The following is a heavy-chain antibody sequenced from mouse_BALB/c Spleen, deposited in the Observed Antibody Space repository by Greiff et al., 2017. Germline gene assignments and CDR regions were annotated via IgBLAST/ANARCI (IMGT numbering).Heavy chain of an antibody. V-gene: IGHV2-5-1*01. CDR1: GFSLTSYG. D-gene: IGHD4-1*01. J-gene: IGHJ1*01. Sequence: VQLQQSGPSLVQPSQSLSITCTVSGFSLTSYGVHWVRQSPGKGLEWLGVIWRGGSTDYNAAFMSRLSITKDNSKSQVFFKMNSLQADDTAIYYCAKNSGLGRWYFDVWGAGTTVTVSS. CDR3: AKNSGLGRWYFDV. CDR2: IWRGGST.